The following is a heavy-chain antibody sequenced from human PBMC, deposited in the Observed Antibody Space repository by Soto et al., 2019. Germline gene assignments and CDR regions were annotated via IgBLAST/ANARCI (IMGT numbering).Heavy chain of an antibody. D-gene: IGHD1-26*01. J-gene: IGHJ4*02. CDR3: ARVAFWVGANYFDY. CDR1: GGSISSYY. Sequence: PSETLSLTCTVSGGSISSYYWSWIRQPPGKGLEWIGYIYYSGSTNYNPSLKSRVTISVDTSKNQFSLKLSSVTAADTAVYYCARVAFWVGANYFDYWGQGTLVTVSS. V-gene: IGHV4-59*01. CDR2: IYYSGST.